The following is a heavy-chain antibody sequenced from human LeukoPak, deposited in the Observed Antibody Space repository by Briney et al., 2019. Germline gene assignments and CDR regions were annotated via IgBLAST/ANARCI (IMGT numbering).Heavy chain of an antibody. V-gene: IGHV3-21*01. J-gene: IGHJ3*02. CDR3: ARDGYLGRLGELLYMDDAFDI. CDR2: ISSSSSYI. Sequence: PGGSLRLSCAASGFTFSSYSMNWVRQAPGKGLEWVSSISSSSSYIYYADSVKGRFTISRDNAKNSLYLQMNSLRAEDTAVYYCARDGYLGRLGELLYMDDAFDIWGQGTMVTVSS. D-gene: IGHD3-10*01. CDR1: GFTFSSYS.